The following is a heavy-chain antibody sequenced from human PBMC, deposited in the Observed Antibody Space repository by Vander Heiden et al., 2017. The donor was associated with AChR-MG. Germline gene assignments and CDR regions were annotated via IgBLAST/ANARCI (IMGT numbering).Heavy chain of an antibody. CDR1: GYNFTSYD. V-gene: IGHV1-8*01. CDR2: MNPNTGNT. CDR3: AKGPSSIRGYFIL. Sequence: QVQLVQSGAEVTKPGASVKVSCKAFGYNFTSYDINWVRQASGPGLEWMGWMNPNTGNTVYAEKFQGRVTMTRDTSISTAYMELSSLRSDDTAVYYCAKGPSSIRGYFILWGRGTLVTVSS. J-gene: IGHJ2*01.